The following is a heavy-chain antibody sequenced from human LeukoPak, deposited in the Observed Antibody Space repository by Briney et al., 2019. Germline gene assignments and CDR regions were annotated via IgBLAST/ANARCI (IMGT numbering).Heavy chain of an antibody. Sequence: PSETLSLTCAVSGGSISSGGYSWSWIRQPPGKGLEWIGSIYYSGSTYYNPSLKSRVTISVDTSKNQISLKVNSVTAADTAVCYCARGPGAATQEAFDSWGPGTLVTVSS. CDR1: GGSISSGGYS. CDR3: ARGPGAATQEAFDS. D-gene: IGHD2-15*01. CDR2: IYYSGST. V-gene: IGHV4-30-2*03. J-gene: IGHJ5*01.